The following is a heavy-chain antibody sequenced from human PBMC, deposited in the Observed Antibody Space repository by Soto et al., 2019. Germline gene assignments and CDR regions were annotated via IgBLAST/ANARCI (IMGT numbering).Heavy chain of an antibody. Sequence: ASVKVSCKASGGTFSSYAISWVRQAPGQGLEWMGGIIPIFGTANYAQKFQGRVTITADESTSTAYMELSSLRSEDTAVYYCASPTGYSSGWYDYYGMDVWGQGTTVTVSS. J-gene: IGHJ6*02. CDR1: GGTFSSYA. CDR3: ASPTGYSSGWYDYYGMDV. CDR2: IIPIFGTA. D-gene: IGHD6-19*01. V-gene: IGHV1-69*13.